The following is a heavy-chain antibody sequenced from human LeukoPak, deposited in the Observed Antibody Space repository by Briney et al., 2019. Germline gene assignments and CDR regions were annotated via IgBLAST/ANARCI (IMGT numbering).Heavy chain of an antibody. CDR2: ISYDGSNK. V-gene: IGHV3-30*14. Sequence: PGGSLRLSCAASGFTFSSYTMHWVRQAPGKGLEWGAVISYDGSNKYYADSVRGRFTISRDNAKNSLYLQMTSPSAADTDVYYCAREGSYYFDYWGQGTLVTVSP. CDR1: GFTFSSYT. CDR3: AREGSYYFDY. J-gene: IGHJ4*02.